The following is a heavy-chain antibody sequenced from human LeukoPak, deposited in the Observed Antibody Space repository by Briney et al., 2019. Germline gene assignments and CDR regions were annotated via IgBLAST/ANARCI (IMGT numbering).Heavy chain of an antibody. D-gene: IGHD6-19*01. CDR1: GGTFSSYA. CDR3: AKGYSSGWSEGFLDY. J-gene: IGHJ4*02. V-gene: IGHV1-69*13. Sequence: SVKVPCKASGGTFSSYAISWVRQAPGQGLEWMGGIIPVFGTSNYAQKFQGRVTITADESTRTAYMELSSLRSEDTAVYYCAKGYSSGWSEGFLDYWGQGTLVTVSS. CDR2: IIPVFGTS.